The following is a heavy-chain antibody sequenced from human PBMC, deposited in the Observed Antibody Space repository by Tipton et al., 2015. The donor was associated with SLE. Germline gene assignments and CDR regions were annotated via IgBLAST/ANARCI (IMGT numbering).Heavy chain of an antibody. Sequence: TLSLTCTVSGGSISSHYWSWIRQPPGKGLEWIGYIYYSGSTNYNPSLKSRVTISVDTSKNQFSLKLSSVTAADTAVYYCARDPTTTYSSSWFFYFDYWGQGTLVTVSS. CDR2: IYYSGST. V-gene: IGHV4-59*11. D-gene: IGHD6-13*01. J-gene: IGHJ4*02. CDR3: ARDPTTTYSSSWFFYFDY. CDR1: GGSISSHY.